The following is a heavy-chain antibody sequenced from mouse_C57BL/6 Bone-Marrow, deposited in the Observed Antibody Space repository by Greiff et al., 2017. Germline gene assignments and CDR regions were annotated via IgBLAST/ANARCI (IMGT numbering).Heavy chain of an antibody. CDR3: ARWGWGY. CDR1: GYTFTSYW. D-gene: IGHD3-3*01. CDR2: IDPSDSYT. V-gene: IGHV1-59*01. Sequence: QVQLKQPGAELVRPGTSVKLSCKASGYTFTSYWMHWVKQRPGQGLEWIGVIDPSDSYTNYNQKFKGKATLTVDTSSSTAYMQLSSLTAEDSAVYYCARWGWGYWGQGTTLTVSS. J-gene: IGHJ2*01.